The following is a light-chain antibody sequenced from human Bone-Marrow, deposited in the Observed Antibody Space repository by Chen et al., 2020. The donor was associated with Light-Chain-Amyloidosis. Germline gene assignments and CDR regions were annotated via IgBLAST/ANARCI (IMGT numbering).Light chain of an antibody. V-gene: IGKV1-27*01. CDR3: QKHNYAPCS. Sequence: DIQMTQSPSSLSASVGDRVTITCLASQDIENYLAWYQQRPGQVPKLLIYSASNLQSGVPSRFSGSGSGTDFTLTISSLQPEDVATYYCQKHNYAPCSFGQGTKLEIK. CDR1: QDIENY. J-gene: IGKJ2*04. CDR2: SAS.